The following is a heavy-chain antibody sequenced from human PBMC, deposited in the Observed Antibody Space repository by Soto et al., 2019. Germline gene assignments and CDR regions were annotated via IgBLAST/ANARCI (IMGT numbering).Heavy chain of an antibody. V-gene: IGHV6-1*01. J-gene: IGHJ6*02. CDR2: TYYRSKWYN. CDR3: ARDRANFDFLSGSRYYGMDV. CDR1: GDSVSSNSAA. Sequence: SQTLSLTCAISGDSVSSNSAAWNWIRQSPSRGLEWLGRTYYRSKWYNDYAVSVKSRITINPDTSKNQFSLQLNSVTPEDTAVYYCARDRANFDFLSGSRYYGMDVWGQGTTVTVS. D-gene: IGHD3-3*01.